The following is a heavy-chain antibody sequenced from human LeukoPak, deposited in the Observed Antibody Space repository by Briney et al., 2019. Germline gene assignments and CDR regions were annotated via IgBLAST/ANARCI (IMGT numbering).Heavy chain of an antibody. J-gene: IGHJ6*03. CDR2: INAYIGSA. V-gene: IGHV1-18*01. CDR3: ARDRHIAAAVYYYYMDA. Sequence: ASVKVSRKASGYTFTSYIISWVRPAPAQGVEWMGWINAYIGSADYAQRDQGRGTMTTHTSTTTAYMKLRSLRSDDTAVYYCARDRHIAAAVYYYYMDAWGKGTPVTVSS. D-gene: IGHD6-13*01. CDR1: GYTFTSYI.